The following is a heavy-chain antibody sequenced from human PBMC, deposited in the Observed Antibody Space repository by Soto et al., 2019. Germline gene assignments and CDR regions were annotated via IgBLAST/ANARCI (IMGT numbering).Heavy chain of an antibody. D-gene: IGHD2-2*01. CDR2: INPTGGGT. CDR1: GYTFTNYY. CDR3: GRALPAGDH. J-gene: IGHJ4*02. Sequence: GASVKVSCKASGYTFTNYYIHWVRQAPGQGLEWMAIINPTGGGTNYAQKFQGRVTLARDTFTNTVHMDLTSLTSEDTAIYYCGRALPAGDHWGQGTLVTVSS. V-gene: IGHV1-46*01.